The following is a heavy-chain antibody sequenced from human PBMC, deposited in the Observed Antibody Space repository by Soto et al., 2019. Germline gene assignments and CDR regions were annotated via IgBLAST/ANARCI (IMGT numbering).Heavy chain of an antibody. CDR1: GYTLTELS. D-gene: IGHD3-9*01. Sequence: GASVEVSCKVSGYTLTELSMHWVRQAPGKGLEWMGGFDPEDGETIYAQKFQGRVTMTEDTSTDTAYMELGSLRSEDTAVYYCATGVRYFDWFFFYWGQGTLVTVSS. CDR2: FDPEDGET. CDR3: ATGVRYFDWFFFY. V-gene: IGHV1-24*01. J-gene: IGHJ4*02.